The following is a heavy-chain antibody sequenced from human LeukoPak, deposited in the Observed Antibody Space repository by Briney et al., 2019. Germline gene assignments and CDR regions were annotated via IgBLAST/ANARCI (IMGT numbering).Heavy chain of an antibody. D-gene: IGHD1-26*01. CDR1: GFTFSSYW. Sequence: GGSLRLSCAASGFTFSSYWMSWVRQAPGKGLEWVANIKQDGSEKYYVDSVRGRFTISRDNAKNTLNLQMNSLRVEDTAVYYCARGSGSCFDLWGQGTLVTVSS. V-gene: IGHV3-7*01. CDR2: IKQDGSEK. J-gene: IGHJ5*02. CDR3: ARGSGSCFDL.